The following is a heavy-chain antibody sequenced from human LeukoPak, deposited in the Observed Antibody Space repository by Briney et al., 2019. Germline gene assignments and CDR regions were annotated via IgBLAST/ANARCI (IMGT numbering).Heavy chain of an antibody. Sequence: GALRLSCAASGFTFNNYAMHWVRQAPGKGLEWVAVISYDGTNEYYVDSVKGRFTISRDDSKNTLYLQMNSLRPEDTAVYYCASSADRYQLLCYFDYWGQGTLVTVSS. CDR1: GFTFNNYA. CDR2: ISYDGTNE. V-gene: IGHV3-30*04. CDR3: ASSADRYQLLCYFDY. J-gene: IGHJ4*02. D-gene: IGHD1-14*01.